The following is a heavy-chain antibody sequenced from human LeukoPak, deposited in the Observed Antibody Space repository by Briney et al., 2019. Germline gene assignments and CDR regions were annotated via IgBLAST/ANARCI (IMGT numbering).Heavy chain of an antibody. V-gene: IGHV3-7*01. Sequence: GGSLRLSCAASRFTFSSYGMHWVRQAPGKGLEWVANIKQDGSEKYYVDSVKGRFTISRDNAKNSLYLQMNSLRAEDTAVYYCARDEVATIGGYYYYYMDVWGKGTTVTVSS. J-gene: IGHJ6*03. CDR1: RFTFSSYG. CDR2: IKQDGSEK. D-gene: IGHD5-12*01. CDR3: ARDEVATIGGYYYYYMDV.